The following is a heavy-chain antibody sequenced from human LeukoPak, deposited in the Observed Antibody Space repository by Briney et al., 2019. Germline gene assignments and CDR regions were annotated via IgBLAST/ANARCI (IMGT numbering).Heavy chain of an antibody. Sequence: AGGSLRLSCAASGFTFSNYDMHWVRQAPGKGLEWVAVVSYDGSNKYYADCVKDRFTISRDNSKKTLYLQMNSLRAEDTAVYYCAKDRGSIVAAGLDYWGQGTLVTVSS. CDR3: AKDRGSIVAAGLDY. CDR2: VSYDGSNK. V-gene: IGHV3-30*18. CDR1: GFTFSNYD. D-gene: IGHD6-13*01. J-gene: IGHJ4*02.